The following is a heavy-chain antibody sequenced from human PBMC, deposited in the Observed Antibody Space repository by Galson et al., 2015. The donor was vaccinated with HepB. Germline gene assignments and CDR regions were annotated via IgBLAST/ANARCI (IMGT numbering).Heavy chain of an antibody. CDR2: ISSSSSTI. V-gene: IGHV3-48*02. Sequence: SLRLSCAASGFTFSSYSMNWVRQAPGKGLEWVSYISSSSSTIYYADSVKGRFTISRDNAKNSLYLQMNSLRDEDTAVYYCASSGVWFGELSPGYYGMDVWGQGTTVTVSS. J-gene: IGHJ6*02. CDR1: GFTFSSYS. CDR3: ASSGVWFGELSPGYYGMDV. D-gene: IGHD3-10*01.